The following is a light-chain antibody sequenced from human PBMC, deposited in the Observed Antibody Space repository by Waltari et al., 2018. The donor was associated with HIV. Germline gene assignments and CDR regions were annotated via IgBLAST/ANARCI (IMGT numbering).Light chain of an antibody. CDR1: NNDVAGYDY. J-gene: IGLJ2*01. CDR2: EVK. Sequence: QSALTQPASVSGSPGQSIIISCSGTNNDVAGYDYVSWYQQNPGRAPKVLIFEVKKRPSGVSDRFSGSKSGNRASLMISGVQAEDEADYYCSAYTGTSTLVFGGGTRLTVL. CDR3: SAYTGTSTLV. V-gene: IGLV2-14*03.